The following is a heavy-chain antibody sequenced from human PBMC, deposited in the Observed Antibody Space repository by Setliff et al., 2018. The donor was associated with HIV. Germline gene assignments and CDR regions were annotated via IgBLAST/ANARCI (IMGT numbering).Heavy chain of an antibody. V-gene: IGHV1-18*01. CDR1: GYTFTSYG. D-gene: IGHD4-17*01. J-gene: IGHJ4*02. CDR2: ISGYSGNT. Sequence: ASVKVSCKASGYTFTSYGVSWVRQDPGHGLEWMGWISGYSGNTNYAQKLQGRFTMTTDTSTSTAYMELSSLRSDDRAVYYCARQDGTTVLSKDFDYWGQGTLVTVSS. CDR3: ARQDGTTVLSKDFDY.